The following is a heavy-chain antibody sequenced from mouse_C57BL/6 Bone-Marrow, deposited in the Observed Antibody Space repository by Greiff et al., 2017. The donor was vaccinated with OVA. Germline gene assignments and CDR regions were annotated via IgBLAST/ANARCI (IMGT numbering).Heavy chain of an antibody. Sequence: VHLVESGPELVKPGASVKISCKASGYTFTDYYINWVKQRPGQGLEWIGWIFPGSGSTYYNEKFKGKATLTVDKSSSTAYMLLSSLTSEDSAVYFCASNLLLRYFDVWGTGTTVTVSS. CDR2: IFPGSGST. D-gene: IGHD1-1*01. CDR3: ASNLLLRYFDV. CDR1: GYTFTDYY. J-gene: IGHJ1*03. V-gene: IGHV1-75*01.